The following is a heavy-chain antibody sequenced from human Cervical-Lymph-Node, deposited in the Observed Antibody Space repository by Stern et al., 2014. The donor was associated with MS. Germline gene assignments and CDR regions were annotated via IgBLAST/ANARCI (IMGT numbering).Heavy chain of an antibody. Sequence: EVQLVESGAEVKKPGESLRISCKASGYRFTSNPVDSDTRYSPSFQGHVTISADSSSNTFYLQWNSLKAADAAMYFCARPKPSSGYFLSGFDYWGQGTPVTVSS. D-gene: IGHD6-19*01. V-gene: IGHV5-51*07. CDR1: GY. J-gene: IGHJ4*02. CDR3: ARPKPSSGYFLSGFDY. CDR2: PVDSDT.